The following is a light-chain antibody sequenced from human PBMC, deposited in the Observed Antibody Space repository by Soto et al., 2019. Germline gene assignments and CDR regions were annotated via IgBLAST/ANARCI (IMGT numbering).Light chain of an antibody. CDR2: GAS. CDR3: QQYNNWPRT. CDR1: QSVSSN. V-gene: IGKV3-15*01. Sequence: EIVMTQSPATLSVSPGERATLSCRASQSVSSNLAWYQQKPGQAPRLLIYGASTRATGIPARFSGSGSGTEFTPTISSLESEDFEVYYCQQYNNWPRTFGQGTKVEIK. J-gene: IGKJ1*01.